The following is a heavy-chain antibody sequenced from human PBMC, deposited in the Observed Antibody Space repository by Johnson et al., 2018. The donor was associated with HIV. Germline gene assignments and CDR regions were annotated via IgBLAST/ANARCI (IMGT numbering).Heavy chain of an antibody. D-gene: IGHD1-26*01. CDR1: GFTFSNAW. CDR2: IKSKTDGGTT. J-gene: IGHJ3*02. CDR3: ITGGSGTIPSCAFDS. V-gene: IGHV3-15*01. Sequence: VQLVESGGGLVKPGGSLKLSCTASGFTFSNAWMNWVRHAPGKGLEWVGRIKSKTDGGTTDYAAPVKGKFTISRDDSKTTLYLQMNSLKTGDTAVDYCITGGSGTIPSCAFDSWGQGTMVTVSS.